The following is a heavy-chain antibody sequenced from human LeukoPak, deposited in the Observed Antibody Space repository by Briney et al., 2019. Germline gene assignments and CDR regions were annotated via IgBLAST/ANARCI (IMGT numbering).Heavy chain of an antibody. CDR3: VRRGDASSGWGDHDD. CDR2: IGGSGDKT. CDR1: GFTFSRKS. J-gene: IGHJ4*02. V-gene: IGHV3-23*01. Sequence: GGSLTVSCTASGFTFSRKSINWVVQAVGKGIKWVSTIGGSGDKTFYADSVKGRFTISRDNSKNMLHLQMSSLTGEDTALYYCVRRGDASSGWGDHDDWGQGARVTVSS. D-gene: IGHD6-19*01.